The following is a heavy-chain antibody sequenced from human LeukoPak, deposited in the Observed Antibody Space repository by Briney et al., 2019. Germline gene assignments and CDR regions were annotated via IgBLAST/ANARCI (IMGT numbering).Heavy chain of an antibody. Sequence: GGSLRFSCAASGINFSDSEMNWVRQAPGKGLEWVSYISSSGTTIYYADSVKGRFTISRDNAKNSLYLQMNSLRAEDTAVYYCARGVPTGYYTSCYDYWGQGTLVTVSS. CDR1: GINFSDSE. D-gene: IGHD3/OR15-3a*01. V-gene: IGHV3-48*03. CDR3: ARGVPTGYYTSCYDY. J-gene: IGHJ4*02. CDR2: ISSSGTTI.